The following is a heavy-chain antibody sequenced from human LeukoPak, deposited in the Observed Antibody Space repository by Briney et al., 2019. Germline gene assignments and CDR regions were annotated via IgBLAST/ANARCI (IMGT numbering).Heavy chain of an antibody. CDR1: GFTFSSYA. J-gene: IGHJ4*02. CDR2: ISGSGGST. D-gene: IGHD3-9*01. CDR3: AKVLRYFDWLFQGYYFDD. V-gene: IGHV3-23*01. Sequence: PGGSLRLSCAASGFTFSSYAMSWVRQAPGKGLEWVSAISGSGGSTYYADSVKGRFTISRDNSRNTLYLQMNSLRAEDTAVYYCAKVLRYFDWLFQGYYFDDWGQGTLVTVSS.